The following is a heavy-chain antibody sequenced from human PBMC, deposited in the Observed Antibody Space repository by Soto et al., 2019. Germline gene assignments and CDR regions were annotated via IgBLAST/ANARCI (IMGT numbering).Heavy chain of an antibody. V-gene: IGHV3-23*01. D-gene: IGHD4-17*01. J-gene: IGHJ4*02. Sequence: GGSLRLSCTASGLTFSNYAMSWVRRAPGKGLEWVSIIGGSGSDTYYADSVKGRFTVSRDNSKNTQYVQMNSLRDEDTAVYYCAETSSYGNYYFDYWGPGTLVTVSS. CDR3: AETSSYGNYYFDY. CDR1: GLTFSNYA. CDR2: IGGSGSDT.